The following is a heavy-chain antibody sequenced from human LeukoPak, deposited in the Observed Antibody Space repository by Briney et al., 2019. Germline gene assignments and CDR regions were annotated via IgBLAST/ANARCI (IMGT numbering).Heavy chain of an antibody. CDR3: AKAGSIRFDY. CDR1: GFTFSTYS. CDR2: ISGSGGST. Sequence: PGGSLRLSCAASGFTFSTYSMYWVRQAPGKGLEWVSGISGSGGSTYYADSVKGRFTISRDNSKNTLYLQMNSLRAEDTAAYYCAKAGSIRFDYWGQGTLVTVSS. V-gene: IGHV3-23*01. J-gene: IGHJ4*02. D-gene: IGHD1-26*01.